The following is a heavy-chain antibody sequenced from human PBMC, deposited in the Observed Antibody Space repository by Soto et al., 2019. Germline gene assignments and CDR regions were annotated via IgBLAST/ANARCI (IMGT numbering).Heavy chain of an antibody. CDR3: ARVGGSGWFDAFDI. CDR1: GFTFSSYA. Sequence: GGSLRLSCAASGFTFSSYAMSWVRQAPGKGLEWVSAISGSGGSTDYAGSVKGRFTISRDNSKNALYLQMNSLRAEDTALYYCARVGGSGWFDAFDIWGQGTMVTVSS. J-gene: IGHJ3*02. CDR2: ISGSGGST. V-gene: IGHV3-23*01. D-gene: IGHD6-19*01.